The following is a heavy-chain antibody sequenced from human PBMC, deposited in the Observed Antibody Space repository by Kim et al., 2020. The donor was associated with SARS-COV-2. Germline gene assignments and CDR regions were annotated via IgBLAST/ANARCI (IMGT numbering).Heavy chain of an antibody. D-gene: IGHD2-2*01. J-gene: IGHJ1*01. V-gene: IGHV3-23*01. Sequence: GGSLRLSCAASGFTFSNYAMTWVRQAPGRGLEWVSTISGGGVTTHYADSVKGRFTISRENSKNTLSLQMNSLRADDTAVYYCAKGTTSTTYSATYHWGQG. CDR3: AKGTTSTTYSATYH. CDR1: GFTFSNYA. CDR2: ISGGGVTT.